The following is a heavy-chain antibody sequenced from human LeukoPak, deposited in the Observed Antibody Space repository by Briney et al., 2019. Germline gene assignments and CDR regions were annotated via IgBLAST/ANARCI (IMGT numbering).Heavy chain of an antibody. V-gene: IGHV3-30*04. J-gene: IGHJ4*01. CDR3: AREGRSYGSVSPTAPFDY. CDR2: ISFNGHHK. Sequence: GSLRLSCAASLFTFSDYAMHWGRQAPGKGLEWVAVISFNGHHKYSSYSVRGRLTVSRDNSKQTVILQMNSLRTGDTAVYYCAREGRSYGSVSPTAPFDYWGQGTLVTVSS. CDR1: LFTFSDYA. D-gene: IGHD3-10*01.